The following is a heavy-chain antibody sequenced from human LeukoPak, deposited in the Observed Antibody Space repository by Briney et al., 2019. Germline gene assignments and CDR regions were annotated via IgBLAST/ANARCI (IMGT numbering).Heavy chain of an antibody. Sequence: AGGSLRLSCAASGFTFSSYWMHWVRQAPGKGLVWVSRINTDGSSTSYADSVKGRFTISRDNAKNTLYLQMNSLRAEDTAVYYCAKEYVGSSWGFDYWGQGTLVTVSS. CDR2: INTDGSST. CDR3: AKEYVGSSWGFDY. V-gene: IGHV3-74*01. J-gene: IGHJ4*02. CDR1: GFTFSSYW. D-gene: IGHD6-13*01.